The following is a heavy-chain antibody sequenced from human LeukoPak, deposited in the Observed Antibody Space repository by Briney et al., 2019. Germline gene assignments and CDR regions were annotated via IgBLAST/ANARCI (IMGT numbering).Heavy chain of an antibody. CDR2: IYHSGST. J-gene: IGHJ4*02. CDR3: ARRVATLVYFDY. CDR1: GGSISSGGYS. Sequence: SETLSLTCAVAGGSISSGGYSWSWIRQPPGKGLDWIGYIYHSGSTYYNPSLKSRVTISVARSKNQFSLKLSSVTAADTAVYYCARRVATLVYFDYWGQGTLVTVSS. V-gene: IGHV4-30-2*01. D-gene: IGHD2-15*01.